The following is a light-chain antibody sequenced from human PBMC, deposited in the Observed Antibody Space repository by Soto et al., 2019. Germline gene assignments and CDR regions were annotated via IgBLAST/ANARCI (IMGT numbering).Light chain of an antibody. CDR1: QSVSSSY. Sequence: EIVLTQSPGTLSLSPGERATLSCRASQSVSSSYLAWYQQKPGQAPRLLIYGASSSATGIPDRFSGSGYGTDVTLTISRLEPEDFAVYYCHQDGSSPKTFGQGTKLEI. CDR3: HQDGSSPKT. J-gene: IGKJ2*01. CDR2: GAS. V-gene: IGKV3-20*01.